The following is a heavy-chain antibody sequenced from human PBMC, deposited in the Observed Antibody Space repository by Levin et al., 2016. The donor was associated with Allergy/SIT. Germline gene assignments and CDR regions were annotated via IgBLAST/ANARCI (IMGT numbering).Heavy chain of an antibody. Sequence: WIRQPPGKGLEWVSTITGSGGGIFYADSVKGRFTISRDNSKNTLHLQMSSLRAEDAATYYCAKINLVDYNSGSYHFFGMDVWGQGTTVTVSS. CDR3: AKINLVDYNSGSYHFFGMDV. D-gene: IGHD6-25*01. V-gene: IGHV3-23*01. CDR2: ITGSGGGI. J-gene: IGHJ6*02.